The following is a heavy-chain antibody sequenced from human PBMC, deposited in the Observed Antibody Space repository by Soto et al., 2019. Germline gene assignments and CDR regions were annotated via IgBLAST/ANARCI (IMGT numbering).Heavy chain of an antibody. D-gene: IGHD2-15*01. J-gene: IGHJ6*02. CDR1: GFTFSSHG. CDR2: ISYGGGNT. Sequence: HPGGSLRLSCAASGFTFSSHGMHWVRQAPGKGLEWVALISYGGGNTYYTDSVEGRFTISRDNSKNTLYLQMNSLKAEDTAVYYCAKDGTHCSDGSCYGMDVWGQGTTVTVSS. CDR3: AKDGTHCSDGSCYGMDV. V-gene: IGHV3-30*18.